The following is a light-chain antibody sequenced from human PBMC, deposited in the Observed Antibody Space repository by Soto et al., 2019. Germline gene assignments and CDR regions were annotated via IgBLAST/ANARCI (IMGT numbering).Light chain of an antibody. CDR2: DAT. CDR3: HQYDSFPPT. V-gene: IGKV1-33*01. J-gene: IGKJ5*01. CDR1: QDINNY. Sequence: DIQLTQSPSSLSSSVGDRVTISCQASQDINNYLTWYQQKPGKAPKLLIFDATNLETGVPSRFSGRGSRTDFSFTITSLQPDDFATYYCHQYDSFPPTCGQGTRLDIK.